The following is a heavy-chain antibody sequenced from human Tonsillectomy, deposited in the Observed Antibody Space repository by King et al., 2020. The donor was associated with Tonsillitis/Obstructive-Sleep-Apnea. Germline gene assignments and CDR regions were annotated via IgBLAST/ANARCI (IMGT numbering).Heavy chain of an antibody. D-gene: IGHD6-19*01. CDR2: FSWDGGST. CDR3: AKDIGSGWHSFDY. V-gene: IGHV3-43*01. J-gene: IGHJ4*02. Sequence: VQLVESGGVVVQPGGSLRLSCAASGFTFDDYTMHWVRQAPGKVLEWVSLFSWDGGSTYYADSVKGRFTISRDNSKNSLYLQMNSLRTEDTALYYCAKDIGSGWHSFDYWGQGTLVTVSS. CDR1: GFTFDDYT.